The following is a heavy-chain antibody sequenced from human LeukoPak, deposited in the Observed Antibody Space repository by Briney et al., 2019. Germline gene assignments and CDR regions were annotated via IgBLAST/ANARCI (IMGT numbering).Heavy chain of an antibody. CDR1: GFTFSSYW. CDR2: IIIDGSST. J-gene: IGHJ4*02. CDR3: ARGYYDGSGYYYVPVNYYFDS. V-gene: IGHV3-74*01. D-gene: IGHD3-22*01. Sequence: GGSLRLSCAAPGFTFSSYWMHWVRQAPGKGLAWVSRIIIDGSSTNYADSVKGRFTLSRDNAKNTLHLQMNSLRAEDTAVYFCARGYYDGSGYYYVPVNYYFDSWGQGTLVTVSS.